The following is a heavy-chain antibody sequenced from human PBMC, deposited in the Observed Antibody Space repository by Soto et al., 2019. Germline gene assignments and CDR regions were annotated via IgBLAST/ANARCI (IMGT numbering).Heavy chain of an antibody. Sequence: QVQLVESGGGVVQPGRSLRLSCAASGFTFSSYGMHWVRQAPGKGLEWVAVISYDGSNKYYADSVKGRFTISGDNSKNTLYLQMNSLRAEDTAVYYCAKGGWEMTKSGDDYWGQGTLVTVSS. CDR3: AKGGWEMTKSGDDY. CDR1: GFTFSSYG. D-gene: IGHD1-26*01. J-gene: IGHJ4*02. V-gene: IGHV3-30*18. CDR2: ISYDGSNK.